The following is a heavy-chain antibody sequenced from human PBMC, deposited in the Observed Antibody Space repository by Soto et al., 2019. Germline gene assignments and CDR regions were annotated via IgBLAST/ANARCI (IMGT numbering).Heavy chain of an antibody. CDR2: ISSDGKDK. V-gene: IGHV3-30*18. CDR3: AKDSGRGSADYYFDY. Sequence: PGESLSLSCAASGFTFSSYAIHWVRQDPGKGLEWVAVISSDGKDKYSADSMKGRFAISRDNSKNTLYLQMNSLRAEDTAVYYCAKDSGRGSADYYFDYWGQGTLVTVSS. D-gene: IGHD3-10*01. CDR1: GFTFSSYA. J-gene: IGHJ4*02.